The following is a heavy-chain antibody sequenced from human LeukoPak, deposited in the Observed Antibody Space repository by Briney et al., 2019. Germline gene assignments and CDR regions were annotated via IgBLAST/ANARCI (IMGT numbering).Heavy chain of an antibody. CDR1: GFTFSDYS. Sequence: GGSLRLSCAASGFTFSDYSMNWVRQAPGKGLEWISYIGIDSGNTNYADSVKGRFTIYRDNYQNTLYLQMNSLRAEDTAVYYCARASRYSYGPYYYGMDVWGQGTTVTVSS. J-gene: IGHJ6*02. CDR2: IGIDSGNT. D-gene: IGHD5-18*01. V-gene: IGHV3-48*01. CDR3: ARASRYSYGPYYYGMDV.